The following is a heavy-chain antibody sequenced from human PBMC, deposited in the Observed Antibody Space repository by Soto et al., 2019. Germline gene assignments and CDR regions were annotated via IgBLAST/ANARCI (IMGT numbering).Heavy chain of an antibody. Sequence: SVKVSCKASGGTFSSYAISWVRQAPGQGLEWMGGIIPIFGTANYAQKFQGRVTITADESTSTAYMELSSLRSEDTAVNYCAKKTYYYDSSGYQLYYYYGMDVWGQGTTVTVSS. CDR3: AKKTYYYDSSGYQLYYYYGMDV. V-gene: IGHV1-69*13. D-gene: IGHD3-22*01. CDR2: IIPIFGTA. CDR1: GGTFSSYA. J-gene: IGHJ6*02.